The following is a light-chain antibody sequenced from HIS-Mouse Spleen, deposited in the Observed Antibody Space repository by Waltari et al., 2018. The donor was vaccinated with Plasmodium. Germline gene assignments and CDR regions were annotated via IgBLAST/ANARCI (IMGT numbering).Light chain of an antibody. CDR2: KDS. Sequence: SYELTQPPSVSVSPGQTARITCSGDALPQQYAYWYQQKPGQAPVLGIYKDSERPSGIPEGFAGSRSGTTVTLTISGVQAEDEADYYCQSADSSGTPNWVFGGGTKLTVL. J-gene: IGLJ3*02. CDR1: ALPQQY. CDR3: QSADSSGTPNWV. V-gene: IGLV3-25*03.